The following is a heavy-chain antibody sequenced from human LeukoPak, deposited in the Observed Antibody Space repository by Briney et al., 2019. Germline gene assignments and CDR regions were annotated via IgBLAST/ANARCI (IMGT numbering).Heavy chain of an antibody. V-gene: IGHV4-38-2*02. CDR2: IYHSGST. D-gene: IGHD6-25*01. CDR1: GYSIRSGYY. Sequence: PSETLSLTCGVSGYSIRSGYYWGCIRQVPGKGLEWIATIYHSGSTYYNPSLKSRVTISVDTSKNQFSLKLSSVTAADTAVYYCAREAATVRLDWFDPWGQGTLVTVSS. CDR3: AREAATVRLDWFDP. J-gene: IGHJ5*02.